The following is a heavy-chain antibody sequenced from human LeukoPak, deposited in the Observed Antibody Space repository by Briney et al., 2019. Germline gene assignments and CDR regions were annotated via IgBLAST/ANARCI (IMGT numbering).Heavy chain of an antibody. Sequence: GGSLRLSCTASGYTFSNSAMNWVRQVPGKGLEWVSSINYDSSHIYYAASVRGRFTISRDNARNSVYLQMNSLRVEDTAVYYCARDPLRYLRVGHYDYWGQGTLVAVSS. V-gene: IGHV3-21*01. J-gene: IGHJ4*02. CDR2: INYDSSHI. CDR3: ARDPLRYLRVGHYDY. D-gene: IGHD3-9*01. CDR1: GYTFSNSA.